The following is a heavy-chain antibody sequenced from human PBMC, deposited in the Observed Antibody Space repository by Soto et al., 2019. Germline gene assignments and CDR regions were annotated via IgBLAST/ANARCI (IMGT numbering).Heavy chain of an antibody. CDR2: IYHSGSS. J-gene: IGHJ4*02. D-gene: IGHD7-27*01. Sequence: SETLSLTCAVSGDSITSDKWWSWIRQPPGKGLQWIGEIYHSGSSKYNPSLKSRVIISVDTSKNQFSLQLRSVSAADTAVYFCARGLSGDKVDHWGQGTLVTVSS. CDR3: ARGLSGDKVDH. V-gene: IGHV4-4*02. CDR1: GDSITSDKW.